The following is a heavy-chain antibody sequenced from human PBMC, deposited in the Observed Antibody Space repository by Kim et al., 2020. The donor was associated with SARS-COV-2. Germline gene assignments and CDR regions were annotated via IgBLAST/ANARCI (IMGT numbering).Heavy chain of an antibody. CDR1: GFTFSSYD. Sequence: GGSLRLSCAASGFTFSSYDMHWVRQATGKGLEWVSAIGTAGDTYYPGSVKGRFTISRENAKNSLYLQMNSLRAGDTAVYYCARDIGIRKSSSMDYYYYGMDVWGQGTTVTVSS. J-gene: IGHJ6*02. V-gene: IGHV3-13*04. CDR3: ARDIGIRKSSSMDYYYYGMDV. D-gene: IGHD6-6*01. CDR2: IGTAGDT.